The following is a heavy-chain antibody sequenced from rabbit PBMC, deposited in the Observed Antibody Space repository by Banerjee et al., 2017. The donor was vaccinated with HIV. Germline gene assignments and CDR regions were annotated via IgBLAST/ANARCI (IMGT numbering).Heavy chain of an antibody. CDR3: AREESDGVIGWNFGL. Sequence: QSLEESGGDLVKPGASLTLTCKASGFSFSSSHWMCWVRQAPGKGLEWIGCIDTGSGSALYVSWAKGRFTISKTSSTTVTLQMTSLTAADTATYFCAREESDGVIGWNFGLWGPGTLVTVS. V-gene: IGHV1S40*01. CDR2: IDTGSGSA. CDR1: GFSFSSSHW. D-gene: IGHD1-1*01. J-gene: IGHJ4*01.